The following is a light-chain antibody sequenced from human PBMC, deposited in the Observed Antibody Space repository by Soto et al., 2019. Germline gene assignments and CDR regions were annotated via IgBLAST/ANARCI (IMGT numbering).Light chain of an antibody. CDR2: EVV. J-gene: IGLJ1*01. Sequence: QSVLTQPPSASVSPGQSVTIPCTGTKNDIGVYDFVSWYQHHPGKAPRLIIYEVVQRPSGVPDRFSGSKSGNTASLTVSGLQAADEADYFCKSYAGSNTYVFGSGTRSPS. CDR3: KSYAGSNTYV. CDR1: KNDIGVYDF. V-gene: IGLV2-8*01.